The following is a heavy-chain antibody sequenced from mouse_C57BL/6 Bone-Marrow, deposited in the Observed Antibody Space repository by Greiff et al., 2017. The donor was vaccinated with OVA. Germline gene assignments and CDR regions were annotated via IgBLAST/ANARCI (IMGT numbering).Heavy chain of an antibody. Sequence: DVKLQESGAELVRPGASVKLSCTASGFNIKDDYMHWVKQRPEQGLEWIGWIDPENGDTEYASKFQGKATITADTSSNTAYLQLSSLTSEDTAVYYCTTGELLDYWGQGTTLTVSS. J-gene: IGHJ2*01. CDR2: IDPENGDT. CDR3: TTGELLDY. CDR1: GFNIKDDY. V-gene: IGHV14-4*01. D-gene: IGHD4-1*01.